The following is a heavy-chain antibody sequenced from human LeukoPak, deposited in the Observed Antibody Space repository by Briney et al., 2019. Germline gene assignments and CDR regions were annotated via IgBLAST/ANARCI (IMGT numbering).Heavy chain of an antibody. J-gene: IGHJ4*02. CDR2: IIPILGIA. V-gene: IGHV1-69*04. D-gene: IGHD5-18*01. Sequence: ASVRVSCKASGGTFSSYATSWVRQAPGQGLEWMGRIIPILGIANYAQKFQGRVTITADKSTSTAYMELSSLRSEDTAVYYCAPNPIGAMVGGGWGQGTLVTVSS. CDR1: GGTFSSYA. CDR3: APNPIGAMVGGG.